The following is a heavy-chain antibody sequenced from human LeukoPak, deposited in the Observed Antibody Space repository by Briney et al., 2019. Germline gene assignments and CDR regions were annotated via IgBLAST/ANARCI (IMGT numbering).Heavy chain of an antibody. V-gene: IGHV3-21*01. CDR1: GFTFSSYS. CDR2: ISSSSSYI. J-gene: IGHJ3*02. Sequence: GGFLRLSCAASGFTFSSYSMNWVRQAPGKGLEWVSSISSSSSYIFYADSVKGRFTISRDNAKNSLYLQMNSLRAEDTAVYYCARDGYSSSWRYAFDIWGQGTMVTVSS. CDR3: ARDGYSSSWRYAFDI. D-gene: IGHD6-13*01.